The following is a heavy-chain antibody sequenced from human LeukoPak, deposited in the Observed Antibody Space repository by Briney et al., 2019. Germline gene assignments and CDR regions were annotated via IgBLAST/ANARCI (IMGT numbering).Heavy chain of an antibody. CDR3: AKEVYYFDTSGLYSFAFDI. CDR2: ISGSGGST. CDR1: GFTFRNYA. D-gene: IGHD3-22*01. J-gene: IGHJ3*02. V-gene: IGHV3-23*01. Sequence: GGSLRLSCAASGFTFRNYAMNWVRQAPGKGLEWVSGISGSGGSTYYADSVKGRFTISRDNSKNTLYLQMNSLRVEDTAVYYCAKEVYYFDTSGLYSFAFDIWGQGTMVTVPS.